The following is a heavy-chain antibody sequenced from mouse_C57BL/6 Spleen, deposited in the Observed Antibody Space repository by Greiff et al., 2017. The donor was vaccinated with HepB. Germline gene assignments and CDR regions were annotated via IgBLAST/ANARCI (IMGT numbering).Heavy chain of an antibody. CDR2: IHPNSGST. CDR3: ARYYDYDRYAMDY. Sequence: QVQLKQPGAELVKPGASVKLSCKASGYTFTSYWMHWVKQRPGQGLEWIGMIHPNSGSTNYNEKFKSKATLTVDKSSSTAYMQLSSLTSEDSAVYYCARYYDYDRYAMDYWGQGTSVTVSS. D-gene: IGHD2-4*01. J-gene: IGHJ4*01. CDR1: GYTFTSYW. V-gene: IGHV1-64*01.